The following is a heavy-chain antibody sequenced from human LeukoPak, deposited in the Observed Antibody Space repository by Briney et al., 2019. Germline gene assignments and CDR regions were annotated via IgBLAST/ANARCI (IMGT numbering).Heavy chain of an antibody. V-gene: IGHV1-2*02. Sequence: GASVKVSCKASGYTFTGYYMHWVRQAPGQGLEWMGWINPNSGGTNYAQKFQGRVTMTRDTSISTAYMELRSLRSDDTAVYYCARVKYYYYGMDVWGQGTTVTVSS. J-gene: IGHJ6*02. CDR1: GYTFTGYY. CDR3: ARVKYYYYGMDV. CDR2: INPNSGGT.